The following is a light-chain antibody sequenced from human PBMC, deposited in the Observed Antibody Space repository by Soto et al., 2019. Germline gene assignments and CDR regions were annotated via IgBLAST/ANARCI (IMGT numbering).Light chain of an antibody. V-gene: IGKV1-5*03. CDR1: QSVSIW. CDR2: KAS. J-gene: IGKJ1*01. Sequence: DIQMTQSPSTLSASVGDRVTITCRASQSVSIWLAWYQQKLGKAPKLLIYKASSLESGVPSRFSGSGSGTEFTLTISSLQPDDFATYYCQQYNSYTWTFGQGTKVEIK. CDR3: QQYNSYTWT.